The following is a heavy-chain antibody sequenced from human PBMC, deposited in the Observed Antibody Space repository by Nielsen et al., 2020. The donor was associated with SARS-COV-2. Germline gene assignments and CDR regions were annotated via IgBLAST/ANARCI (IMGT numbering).Heavy chain of an antibody. J-gene: IGHJ6*02. D-gene: IGHD2-2*01. CDR2: INPNSGGT. CDR3: ARDIVVVPAERPRLGWYYYGMDV. CDR1: GYTFTGYY. V-gene: IGHV1-2*02. Sequence: ASVKVSCKASGYTFTGYYMHWVRQAPGQGLEWMGWINPNSGGTNYAQKFQGRVTMTRDTSISTAHMELSRLRSDDTAVYYCARDIVVVPAERPRLGWYYYGMDVWGQGTTVTVSS.